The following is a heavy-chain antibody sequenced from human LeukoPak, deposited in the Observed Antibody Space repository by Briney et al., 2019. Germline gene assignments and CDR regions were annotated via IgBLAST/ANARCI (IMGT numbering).Heavy chain of an antibody. CDR1: GGSISSSSYF. CDR2: IHYSGSA. CDR3: ARHRGPTDRSAFDI. V-gene: IGHV4-39*01. D-gene: IGHD1-26*01. Sequence: SETLSLTCPVSGGSISSSSYFWGWIRQPPGRGLEWIGSIHYSGSAYYNPSLRSRVTISVDTSKNQLALKLCSATAADTGVYYCARHRGPTDRSAFDIWGQGTLVPVSS. J-gene: IGHJ3*02.